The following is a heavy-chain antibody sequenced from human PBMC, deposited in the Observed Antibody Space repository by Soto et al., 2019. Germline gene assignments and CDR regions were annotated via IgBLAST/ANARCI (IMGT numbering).Heavy chain of an antibody. D-gene: IGHD2-8*01. V-gene: IGHV3-48*02. CDR2: INIGRSSI. J-gene: IGHJ4*02. CDR3: ATDTYGVSIHY. Sequence: EVHLVESGGDLVQPGGSLRLSCAASGFTFSDFGMNWVRQAPGKGLEWVSYINIGRSSIYYADSVRGRFTISRDDAENSLHLQVNSLRDEDTAVYYCATDTYGVSIHYWGQGPLVIVSS. CDR1: GFTFSDFG.